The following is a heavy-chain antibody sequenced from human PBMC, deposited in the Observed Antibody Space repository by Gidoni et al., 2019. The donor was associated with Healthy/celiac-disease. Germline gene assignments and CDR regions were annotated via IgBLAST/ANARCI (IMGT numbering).Heavy chain of an antibody. CDR2: ISYDGSNK. CDR3: AKGGDDNWNDEPLGDY. V-gene: IGHV3-30*18. Sequence: QVQLVESGGGVVQPGRSLRLSCAASGFTFSSYGMHWVRQAPGKGLEWGAVISYDGSNKYYADSVKGRFTISRENSKNTLYLQMNSLRAEDTAVYYCAKGGDDNWNDEPLGDYWGQGTLVTVSS. D-gene: IGHD1-20*01. J-gene: IGHJ4*02. CDR1: GFTFSSYG.